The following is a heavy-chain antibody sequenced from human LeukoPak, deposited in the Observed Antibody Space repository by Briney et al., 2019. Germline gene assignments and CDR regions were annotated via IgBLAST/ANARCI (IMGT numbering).Heavy chain of an antibody. Sequence: SETLSLTCAVYGGSFSGYYWSWIRQPPGKGPEWIGEINHSGSTNYNPSLKSRVTISVDTSKNQFSLKLSSVTAGDTAVYYCARGGYSYGYPYWGQGTLVTVSS. D-gene: IGHD5-18*01. CDR1: GGSFSGYY. V-gene: IGHV4-34*01. CDR3: ARGGYSYGYPY. J-gene: IGHJ4*02. CDR2: INHSGST.